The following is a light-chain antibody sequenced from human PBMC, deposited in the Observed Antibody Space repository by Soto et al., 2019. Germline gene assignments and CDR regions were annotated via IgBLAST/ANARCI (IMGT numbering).Light chain of an antibody. CDR1: SSDVGVYNH. J-gene: IGLJ1*01. V-gene: IGLV2-14*01. CDR2: EVT. CDR3: SSYTSSSTDV. Sequence: LTQPASVSGSPGQSITISCTGTSSDVGVYNHVSWYQHHPGKAPQLMIYEVTNRPSGVSHRFSGSKSGNTASLTISGLQAEDEAHYYCSSYTSSSTDVFGTGTKVTVL.